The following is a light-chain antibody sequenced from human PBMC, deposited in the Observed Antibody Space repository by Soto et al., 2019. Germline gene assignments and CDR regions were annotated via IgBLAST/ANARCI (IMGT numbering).Light chain of an antibody. J-gene: IGLJ3*02. V-gene: IGLV4-60*02. CDR1: SGHSSYI. CDR2: LEGSGSY. CDR3: EPWDSNTHTV. Sequence: QPVLTQSSSASASLGSSVKLTCTLSSGHSSYIIAWHQQQPGKAPRYLMKLEGSGSYNKGSGVPDRFSGSSSGADRYLTISNLQFEDEADYYFEPWDSNTHTVFGGGTKLTVL.